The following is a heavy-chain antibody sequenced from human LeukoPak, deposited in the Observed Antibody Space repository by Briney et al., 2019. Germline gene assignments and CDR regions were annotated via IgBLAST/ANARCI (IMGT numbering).Heavy chain of an antibody. V-gene: IGHV3-74*01. D-gene: IGHD3-22*01. CDR2: INSDGSST. J-gene: IGHJ4*02. CDR1: GFTFSSYW. CDR3: ARQYSYDSSGYYPWDY. Sequence: GGSLRLSCVASGFTFSSYWLHWVRQAPGKGLVWVSRINSDGSSTTYADSVKGRFTISRDNAENTLYLQMNSLRAEDTAMYYCARQYSYDSSGYYPWDYWGQGTLVTVSS.